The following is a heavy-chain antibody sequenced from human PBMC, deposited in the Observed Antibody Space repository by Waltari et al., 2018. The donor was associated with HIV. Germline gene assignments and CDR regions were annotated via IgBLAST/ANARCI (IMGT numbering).Heavy chain of an antibody. D-gene: IGHD3-22*01. J-gene: IGHJ6*02. V-gene: IGHV1-8*02. CDR3: ARNSSGKGNRYFYYGLDV. CDR2: RNPNGGNA. Sequence: QVYLVQSGPEVKRPGASVKISCKAYGYTFINFDVNWVRQATGQGPEWLGWRNPNGGNAASPYIFGEIVTMTRDVSTATAYMEMSGLTPEDTAIYYCARNSSGKGNRYFYYGLDVWGQGTPVTV. CDR1: GYTFINFD.